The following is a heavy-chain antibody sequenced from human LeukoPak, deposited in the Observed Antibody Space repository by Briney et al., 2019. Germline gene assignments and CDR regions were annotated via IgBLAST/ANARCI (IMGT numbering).Heavy chain of an antibody. CDR1: GFTFSASN. CDR2: ISSGSSAI. D-gene: IGHD3-10*01. Sequence: GGSLRLSCAASGFTFSASNMNWVRQAPEKGLEWVSSISSGSSAIYYAHPVRGRFTISRDNAKKSLYLQMNSLRDEDTAVYYCARGDGWFGELSNFDYWGQGTLVTVSS. V-gene: IGHV3-48*02. CDR3: ARGDGWFGELSNFDY. J-gene: IGHJ4*02.